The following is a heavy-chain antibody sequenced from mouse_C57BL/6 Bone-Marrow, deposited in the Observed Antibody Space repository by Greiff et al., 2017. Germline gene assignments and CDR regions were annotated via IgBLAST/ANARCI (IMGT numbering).Heavy chain of an antibody. Sequence: QVQLQQPGAELVKPGASVKMSCKASGYTFTSYWITWVKQRPGQGLEWIGDIYPTSGRTNYNQKFKSKAILAVDTSSNTAYMQLSSLTSEDSAVFYGARAGPLGRSFDYWGQGTTLTVSS. V-gene: IGHV1-55*01. J-gene: IGHJ2*01. CDR1: GYTFTSYW. CDR3: ARAGPLGRSFDY. D-gene: IGHD4-1*01. CDR2: IYPTSGRT.